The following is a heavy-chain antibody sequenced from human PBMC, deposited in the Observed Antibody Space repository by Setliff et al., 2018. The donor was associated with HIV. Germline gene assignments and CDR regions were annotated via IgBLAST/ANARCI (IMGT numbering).Heavy chain of an antibody. D-gene: IGHD3-22*01. Sequence: SVKVSCKASGGTSSSYAISWVRQAPGQGLEWMGGIIPIFGTANYAQKFQGRVTITTDESTSTAYMELSSLRSEDTAVYYCAGVFGVYYDKEGPYDAFDIWGQGTMVTVSS. J-gene: IGHJ3*02. CDR3: AGVFGVYYDKEGPYDAFDI. CDR2: IIPIFGTA. CDR1: GGTSSSYA. V-gene: IGHV1-69*05.